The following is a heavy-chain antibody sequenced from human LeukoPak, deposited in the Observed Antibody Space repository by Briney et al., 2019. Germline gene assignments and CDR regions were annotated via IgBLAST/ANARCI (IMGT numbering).Heavy chain of an antibody. CDR2: INPYTGDT. CDR3: ARDLESPGELKYYYYMDV. J-gene: IGHJ6*03. V-gene: IGHV1-2*02. Sequence: GASVQVSCKASGYILTGYYIHWVRQAPGQGLDWMGWINPYTGDTNSAQKFQGRVTMTRDTSISTAYMELSRLRSDDTAVYYCARDLESPGELKYYYYMDVWGKGTTVTDSS. D-gene: IGHD3-10*01. CDR1: GYILTGYY.